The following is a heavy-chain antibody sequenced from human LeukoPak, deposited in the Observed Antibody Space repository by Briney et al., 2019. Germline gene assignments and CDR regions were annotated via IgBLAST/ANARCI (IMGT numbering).Heavy chain of an antibody. CDR1: GYTFTSYA. D-gene: IGHD1-7*01. V-gene: IGHV1-3*01. CDR3: AAVPLGTTGDYFDY. Sequence: ASVKVSCKASGYTFTSYAMHWVRQAPGQRLEWMGWINAGNGNTKYSQKFQGRVTITRDTSASTAYMELSSLRSEDTAVYYCAAVPLGTTGDYFDYWGQGTLVTVSS. CDR2: INAGNGNT. J-gene: IGHJ4*02.